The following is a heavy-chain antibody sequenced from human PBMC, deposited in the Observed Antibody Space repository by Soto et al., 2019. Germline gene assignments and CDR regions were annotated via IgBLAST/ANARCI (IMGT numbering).Heavy chain of an antibody. CDR3: ARTSSAGLSHYFDY. J-gene: IGHJ4*02. CDR1: GFSLTTNEMR. D-gene: IGHD2-2*01. V-gene: IGHV2-70*04. CDR2: IDWDDHT. Sequence: SGPTLVNPXQTLTLTCTFSGFSLTTNEMRVSWIRQPPGKALEWLARIDWDDHTFYSTSLKTRLTISKDTSKNQVVLTMTNMDPVDTATFYCARTSSAGLSHYFDYWGQGTLVTVSS.